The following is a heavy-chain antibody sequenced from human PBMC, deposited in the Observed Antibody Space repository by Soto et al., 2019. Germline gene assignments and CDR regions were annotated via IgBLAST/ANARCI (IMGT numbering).Heavy chain of an antibody. CDR2: IYHSGNT. CDR1: GYSISIGYY. CDR3: ARGAREMATIFKWFDP. Sequence: SETLSLTCAVSGYSISIGYYWVWIRQPPGKGLEWIWNIYHSGNTYYNPSLKSRVTMSVDTSKNQFSLKVTSVTAADTAVYYCARGAREMATIFKWFDPWGQGTLVTVSS. V-gene: IGHV4-38-2*01. D-gene: IGHD5-12*01. J-gene: IGHJ5*02.